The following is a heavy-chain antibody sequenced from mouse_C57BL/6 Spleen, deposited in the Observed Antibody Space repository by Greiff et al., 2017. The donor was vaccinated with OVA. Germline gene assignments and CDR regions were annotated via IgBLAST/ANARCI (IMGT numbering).Heavy chain of an antibody. CDR2: IDPSDSET. D-gene: IGHD3-1*01. CDR1: GYTFTSYW. V-gene: IGHV1-52*01. Sequence: QVQLKQPGAELVRPGSSVKLSCKASGYTFTSYWMHWVKQRPIQGLEWIGNIDPSDSETHYNQKFKDKATLTVDKSSSTAYMQLSSLTSEDSAVYYCARGGLDYAMDYWGQGTSVTVSS. CDR3: ARGGLDYAMDY. J-gene: IGHJ4*01.